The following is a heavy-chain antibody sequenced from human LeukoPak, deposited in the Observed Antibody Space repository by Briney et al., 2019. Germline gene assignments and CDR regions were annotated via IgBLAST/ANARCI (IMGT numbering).Heavy chain of an antibody. CDR2: ISSSGSTI. CDR1: GFTFSSYE. J-gene: IGHJ4*02. CDR3: ARGGYSGYEYDY. V-gene: IGHV3-48*03. D-gene: IGHD5-12*01. Sequence: GGSLRLSCAASGFTFSSYEMNWVRQAPGKGLEWVSYISSSGSTIYYADSVKGRFTISRDNAKNSLYLQMNSLRVEDTAVYYCARGGYSGYEYDYWGQGTLVTVSS.